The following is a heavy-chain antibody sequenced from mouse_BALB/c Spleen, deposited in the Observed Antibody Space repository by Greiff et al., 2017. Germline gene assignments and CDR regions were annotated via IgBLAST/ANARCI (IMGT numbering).Heavy chain of an antibody. V-gene: IGHV2-6-7*01. CDR1: GFSLTGYG. Sequence: VQRVESGPGLVAPSQSLSITCTVSGFSLTGYGVNWVRQPPGKGLEWLGMIWGDGSTDYNSALKSRLSISKDNSKSQVFLKMNSLQTDDTARYYCAREAYYNAMDYWGQGTSVTVSS. J-gene: IGHJ4*01. CDR2: IWGDGST. D-gene: IGHD2-12*01. CDR3: AREAYYNAMDY.